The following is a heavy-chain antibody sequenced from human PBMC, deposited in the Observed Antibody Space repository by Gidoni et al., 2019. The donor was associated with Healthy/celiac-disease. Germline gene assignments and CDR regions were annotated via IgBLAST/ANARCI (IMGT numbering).Heavy chain of an antibody. CDR3: ARRQLVSPFFDY. CDR2: INAGNGNT. Sequence: QVQLVQSGAEVTKPGASVKVSCKASGYTFTSYAMHWVRQAPGQRLEWMGWINAGNGNTKYSQKFQGRVTITRDTSASTAYMELSSLRSEDTAVYYCARRQLVSPFFDYWGQGTLVTVSS. CDR1: GYTFTSYA. D-gene: IGHD6-13*01. V-gene: IGHV1-3*01. J-gene: IGHJ4*02.